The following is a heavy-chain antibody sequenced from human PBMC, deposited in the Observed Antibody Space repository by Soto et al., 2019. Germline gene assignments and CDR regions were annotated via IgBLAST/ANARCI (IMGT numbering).Heavy chain of an antibody. CDR1: SGSISSSNW. CDR2: IYHSGST. D-gene: IGHD6-6*01. Sequence: SETLSLTCAVSSGSISSSNWWSWVRQPPGKGLEWIGEIYHSGSTNYNPSLKSRVTISVDKSKNQFSLKLSSVTAADTAVYYCTREGSSQSFDYWGQGTLVTVSS. CDR3: TREGSSQSFDY. V-gene: IGHV4-4*02. J-gene: IGHJ4*02.